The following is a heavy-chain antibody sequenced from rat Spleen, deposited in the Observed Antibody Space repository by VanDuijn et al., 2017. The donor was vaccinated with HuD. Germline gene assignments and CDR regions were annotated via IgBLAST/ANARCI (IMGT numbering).Heavy chain of an antibody. V-gene: IGHV5-29*01. D-gene: IGHD3-4*01. CDR3: TREETLYWYFDF. CDR1: GLSFSNYD. Sequence: EVQLVESGGGLVQPGRSMKLSCAASGLSFSNYDMAWVRQAPTKGLEWVASISYDGTATYYRDSVKGRFTISRDNAKSTLCLQMDSLRSEDTATYYCTREETLYWYFDFWGPGTMVTVSS. J-gene: IGHJ1*01. CDR2: ISYDGTAT.